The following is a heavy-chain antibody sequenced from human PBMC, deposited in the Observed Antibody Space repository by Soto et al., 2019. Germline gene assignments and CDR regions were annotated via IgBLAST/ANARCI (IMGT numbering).Heavy chain of an antibody. CDR2: IYYSGST. Sequence: SETLSLTCTVSGGSISSYYWSWIRQPPGKGLEWIGYIYYSGSTNYNPSLKSRVTISVDTSKNQFSLKLSSVTAADTAVYYCARDEIWRRGAFDIWGQGTMVTVSS. V-gene: IGHV4-59*01. D-gene: IGHD2-15*01. CDR3: ARDEIWRRGAFDI. J-gene: IGHJ3*02. CDR1: GGSISSYY.